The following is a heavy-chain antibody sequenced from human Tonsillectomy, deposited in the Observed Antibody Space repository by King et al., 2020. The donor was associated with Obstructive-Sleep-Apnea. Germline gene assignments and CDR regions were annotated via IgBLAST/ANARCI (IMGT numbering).Heavy chain of an antibody. D-gene: IGHD2-15*01. CDR1: GFTFSSYS. J-gene: IGHJ6*02. V-gene: IGHV3-21*01. CDR2: ISSSSSYI. CDR3: ARDLRDCSGGSRPLPYYYYYGVDV. Sequence: VQLVESGGGLVKPGGSLRLSCAASGFTFSSYSMNWVRQAPGKGLEWVSSISSSSSYIYYADSVKGRFTISRDNAKSSLYLQMNSLRAKDTAVYYCARDLRDCSGGSRPLPYYYYYGVDVWGQGTTVTVSS.